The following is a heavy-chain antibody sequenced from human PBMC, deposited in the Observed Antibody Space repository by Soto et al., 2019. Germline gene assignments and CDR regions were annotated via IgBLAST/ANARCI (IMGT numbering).Heavy chain of an antibody. D-gene: IGHD2-21*02. CDR1: GGSISSGAYY. CDR3: ARGARGVVTPENPAEYFPH. Sequence: SETLSLTCTVSGGSISSGAYYWSWIRQHPGKGLEWIGCIYYSGSTYYNPSLKSRVTISVDTSKNQFSLKLSSVTAADTAVYYCARGARGVVTPENPAEYFPHWGQGTLVTVSS. CDR2: IYYSGST. V-gene: IGHV4-31*03. J-gene: IGHJ1*01.